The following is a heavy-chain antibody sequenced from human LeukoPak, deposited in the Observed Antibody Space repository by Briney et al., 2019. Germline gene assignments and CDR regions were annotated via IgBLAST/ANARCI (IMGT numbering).Heavy chain of an antibody. CDR2: IKQDGSEE. Sequence: GGSLRLSCAASGFTFSSYWMSWVRQAPGKGLEWVANIKQDGSEEYYVDSVKGRFTISRDNAKNSLYLQMNSLRAEDTAVYYCAREREVVTTFVGMDVWGKGTTVTVSS. CDR1: GFTFSSYW. D-gene: IGHD2-21*02. J-gene: IGHJ6*04. V-gene: IGHV3-7*01. CDR3: AREREVVTTFVGMDV.